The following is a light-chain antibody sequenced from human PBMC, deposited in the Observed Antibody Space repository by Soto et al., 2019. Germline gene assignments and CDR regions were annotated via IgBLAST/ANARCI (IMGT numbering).Light chain of an antibody. CDR1: SSDVGGYNY. CDR2: DVS. CDR3: SSYTSSRTLYV. J-gene: IGLJ1*01. Sequence: QSVLTQPASVSGSPGQSITISCTGTSSDVGGYNYVSWYQQHPGKAPKLMIYDVSNRPSGVSNRFSGSKSGNTASLTISGLQAEDEADYYCSSYTSSRTLYVFGTGTKVT. V-gene: IGLV2-14*01.